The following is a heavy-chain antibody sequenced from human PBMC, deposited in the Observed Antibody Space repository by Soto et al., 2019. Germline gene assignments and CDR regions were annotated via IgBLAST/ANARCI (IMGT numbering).Heavy chain of an antibody. J-gene: IGHJ6*03. CDR1: GGTIISYY. Sequence: PSETLPLTYTVSGGTIISYYCSWIRQPPGKGLEWIGYIYYSGSTNYNPSLKSRVTISVDTSKNQFSLKLSSVTAADTAVYYCARVEQWLVSGYYMDVWGKGTTVTVSS. CDR2: IYYSGST. V-gene: IGHV4-59*01. D-gene: IGHD6-19*01. CDR3: ARVEQWLVSGYYMDV.